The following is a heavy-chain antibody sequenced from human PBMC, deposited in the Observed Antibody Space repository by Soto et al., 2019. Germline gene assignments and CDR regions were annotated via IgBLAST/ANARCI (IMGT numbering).Heavy chain of an antibody. Sequence: SETLSLTCAVSGGSISSSNWWSWVRQPPGKGLEWIGEIYHSGSTNYNPSLKSRVTISVDKSKNQFSLKLSSVTAADTAVYYCTTDSYITTITVRFDYWGHGTLVT. D-gene: IGHD3-22*01. J-gene: IGHJ4*01. CDR1: GGSISSSNW. CDR3: TTDSYITTITVRFDY. CDR2: IYHSGST. V-gene: IGHV4-4*02.